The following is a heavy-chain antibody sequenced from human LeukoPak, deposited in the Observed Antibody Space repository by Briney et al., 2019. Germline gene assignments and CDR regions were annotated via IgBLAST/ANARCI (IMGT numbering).Heavy chain of an antibody. J-gene: IGHJ5*02. CDR3: ARDAAFGGVIVT. V-gene: IGHV1-2*02. Sequence: GASVKVSCKASGYTFNGYYMHWVRQAPGQGLEWMGWIYPNSCGIYYAQKFRGRVTMTSDTSISTAYMELSRLRSDDTAVYYCARDAAFGGVIVTWGQGTLVTVSS. CDR1: GYTFNGYY. D-gene: IGHD3-16*02. CDR2: IYPNSCGI.